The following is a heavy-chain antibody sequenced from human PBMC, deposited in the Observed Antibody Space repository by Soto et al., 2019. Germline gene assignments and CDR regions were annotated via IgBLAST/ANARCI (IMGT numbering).Heavy chain of an antibody. Sequence: PSETLSLTCTVSGGSVSGGSYYWSWIRQPPGKGLEWIGYIYYSGSTNYNPSLKSRVTISVDTSKNQFSLELSSVTAADTAVYYCARAKRSMITFGGVIVTYYFDYWGQGTLVTVSS. J-gene: IGHJ4*02. D-gene: IGHD3-16*02. CDR1: GGSVSGGSYY. V-gene: IGHV4-61*01. CDR2: IYYSGST. CDR3: ARAKRSMITFGGVIVTYYFDY.